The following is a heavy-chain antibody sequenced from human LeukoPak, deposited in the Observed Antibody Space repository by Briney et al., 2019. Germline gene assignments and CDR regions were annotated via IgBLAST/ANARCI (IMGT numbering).Heavy chain of an antibody. CDR1: GYTFTGYY. Sequence: GASVKVSCKASGYTFTGYYMHWVRQAPGQGLEWMGWINPNSGGTNYAQKFQGRVTMTRDTSICTAYMELSRLRSDDTAVYYCAREEVGYTVTKFGYYYYMDVWGKGTTVTISS. J-gene: IGHJ6*03. CDR2: INPNSGGT. D-gene: IGHD4-17*01. CDR3: AREEVGYTVTKFGYYYYMDV. V-gene: IGHV1-2*02.